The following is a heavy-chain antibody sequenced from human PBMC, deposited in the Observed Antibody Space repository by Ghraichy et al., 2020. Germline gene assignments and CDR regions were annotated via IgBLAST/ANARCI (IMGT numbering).Heavy chain of an antibody. J-gene: IGHJ3*02. CDR3: AREENILTGGGWGSNGAFDI. CDR1: GGSISSYY. V-gene: IGHV4-4*07. CDR2: IYTSGST. D-gene: IGHD3-9*01. Sequence: SETLSLTCTVSGGSISSYYWSWIRQPAGKGLEWIGRIYTSGSTNYNPSLKSRVTMSVDTSKNQFSLKLSSVTAADTAVYYCAREENILTGGGWGSNGAFDIWGQGTMVTVSS.